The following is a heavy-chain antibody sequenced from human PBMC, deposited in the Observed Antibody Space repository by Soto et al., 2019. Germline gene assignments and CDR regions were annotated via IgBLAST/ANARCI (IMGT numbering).Heavy chain of an antibody. CDR3: ARARSIAARPGGSRFDY. CDR2: MNPNSGNT. CDR1: GYTFTSYD. Sequence: APVKVSCKASGYTFTSYDINWVRQATGQGLEWMGWMNPNSGNTGYAQKFQGRVTMTRNTSISTAYMELSSLRSEDTAVYYCARARSIAARPGGSRFDYWGQGTLVTVSS. J-gene: IGHJ4*02. D-gene: IGHD6-6*01. V-gene: IGHV1-8*01.